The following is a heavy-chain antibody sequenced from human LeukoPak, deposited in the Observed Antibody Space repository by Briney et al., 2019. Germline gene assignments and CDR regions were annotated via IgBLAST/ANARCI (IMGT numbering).Heavy chain of an antibody. V-gene: IGHV1-18*01. Sequence: ASVKVSCKASDYTFTSYGISWVRQAPGQGLEWMGWVSPYNANTKYAQRVQGRVTMTTDTSTSTAYMELRNLRSDDTAVYYCAREDGEWELRAFDIWGQGTMVTVSS. CDR2: VSPYNANT. CDR1: DYTFTSYG. D-gene: IGHD1-26*01. J-gene: IGHJ3*02. CDR3: AREDGEWELRAFDI.